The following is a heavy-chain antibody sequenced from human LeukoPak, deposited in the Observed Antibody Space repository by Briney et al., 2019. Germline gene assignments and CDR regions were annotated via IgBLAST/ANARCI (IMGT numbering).Heavy chain of an antibody. D-gene: IGHD6-13*01. CDR2: IYYSGST. Sequence: SETLSLTCTVSGGSISSSSYYWGWIRQPPGKGLEWIGSIYYSGSTYYNPSLKSRVTISVDTSKNQFSLKLSSVTAADTAVYYCARSSYSSQGWFDPWGQGTLVTVSS. CDR3: ARSSYSSQGWFDP. CDR1: GGSISSSSYY. V-gene: IGHV4-39*01. J-gene: IGHJ5*02.